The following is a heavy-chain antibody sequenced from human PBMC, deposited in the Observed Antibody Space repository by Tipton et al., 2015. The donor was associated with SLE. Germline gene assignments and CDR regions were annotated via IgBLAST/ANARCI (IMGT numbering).Heavy chain of an antibody. CDR1: GGSFSVYY. V-gene: IGHV4-34*01. Sequence: TLSLTCAVYGGSFSVYYWSWIRQSPGKGLEWIGEINHSGSTNYKSSLKSRVTISVDTSKNQFSLKLSSVTAADTAVYYCARLGYYDSTAGYWGQGTLVTVSS. CDR2: INHSGST. D-gene: IGHD3-22*01. J-gene: IGHJ4*02. CDR3: ARLGYYDSTAGY.